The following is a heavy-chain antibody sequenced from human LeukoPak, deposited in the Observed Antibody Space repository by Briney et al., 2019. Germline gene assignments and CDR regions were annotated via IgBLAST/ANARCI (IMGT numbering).Heavy chain of an antibody. J-gene: IGHJ3*02. CDR2: INPNSGGT. Sequence: ASVKVSCKASGYTFTGYYMHWVRQAPGQGLEWMGWINPNSGGTDYAQKFQGRVTMTRDTSISTAYMELSRLRSDDTAVYYCARDNNTNYYDSSGYDRAFDIWGQGTMVTVSS. CDR1: GYTFTGYY. V-gene: IGHV1-2*02. D-gene: IGHD3-22*01. CDR3: ARDNNTNYYDSSGYDRAFDI.